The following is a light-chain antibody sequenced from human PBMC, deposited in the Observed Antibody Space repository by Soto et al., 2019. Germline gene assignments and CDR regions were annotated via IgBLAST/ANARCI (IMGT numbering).Light chain of an antibody. CDR2: GAS. CDR3: QQYHAWPPGT. Sequence: ILLTHSPVSLSVLPFSRHSLXRTASQNVNNRLAWYQQKAGQAPRLLISGASTRAAGVPARFSGGGSGTEFTLTIDSLRSEDFAVYFCQQYHAWPPGTFGGGTKVDNK. J-gene: IGKJ4*01. V-gene: IGKV3-15*01. CDR1: QNVNNR.